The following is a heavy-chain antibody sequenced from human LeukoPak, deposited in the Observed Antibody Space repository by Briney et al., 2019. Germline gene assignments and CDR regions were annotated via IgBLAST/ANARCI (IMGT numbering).Heavy chain of an antibody. Sequence: GGSLRLSCAASGFTFSNYSMSWVRQAPGKGLEWVSTISGTGGTTYYADSVKGRFTISRDNSKNTLFLQFNSLRADDTAVYYCAKGRGTTVTAAANYWGQGTRVTVSS. J-gene: IGHJ4*02. D-gene: IGHD4-17*01. CDR2: ISGTGGTT. V-gene: IGHV3-23*01. CDR1: GFTFSNYS. CDR3: AKGRGTTVTAAANY.